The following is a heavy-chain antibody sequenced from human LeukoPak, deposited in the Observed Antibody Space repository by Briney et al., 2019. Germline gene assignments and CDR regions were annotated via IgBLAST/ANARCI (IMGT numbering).Heavy chain of an antibody. CDR3: ARTVVAAAVDWFDP. D-gene: IGHD6-13*01. Sequence: SETLSLTCAVYDGSFSGYYWSWLRQPPGKGLEWIGEINHSGSTNYNPSLKSRVTISLDTSKSQFSLKVRYVTAADTAVYYCARTVVAAAVDWFDPWGQGTLVTVSS. V-gene: IGHV4-34*01. CDR1: DGSFSGYY. J-gene: IGHJ5*02. CDR2: INHSGST.